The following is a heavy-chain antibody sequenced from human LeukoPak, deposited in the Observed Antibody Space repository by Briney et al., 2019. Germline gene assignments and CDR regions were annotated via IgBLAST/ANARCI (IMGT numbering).Heavy chain of an antibody. J-gene: IGHJ6*03. Sequence: GGSLRLSCAASGFTFSSDWMIWVRQAPGKGLEWVANIKPDEGEKYYVDSVKGRFTISRDNAKNSLYLQMNSLRAEDTAVYYCARDLSGDGYNWDYMDVWGKGTTVTVSS. D-gene: IGHD5-24*01. CDR2: IKPDEGEK. CDR1: GFTFSSDW. V-gene: IGHV3-7*01. CDR3: ARDLSGDGYNWDYMDV.